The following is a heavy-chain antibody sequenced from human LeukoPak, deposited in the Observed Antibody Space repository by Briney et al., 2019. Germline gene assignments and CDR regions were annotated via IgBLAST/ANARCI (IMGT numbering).Heavy chain of an antibody. D-gene: IGHD5-18*01. CDR2: ISSDGVTT. CDR1: GFTFSSYA. CDR3: VKAMATYGYRVPFDY. J-gene: IGHJ4*02. Sequence: GGSLRLSCSASGFTFSSYAMHWVRQAPGKGLEYVSAISSDGVTTYYADSVKGRFTISRDDSKNTLYLQMSSLRAEDTAVYYCVKAMATYGYRVPFDYWGQGTLVTVSS. V-gene: IGHV3-64D*09.